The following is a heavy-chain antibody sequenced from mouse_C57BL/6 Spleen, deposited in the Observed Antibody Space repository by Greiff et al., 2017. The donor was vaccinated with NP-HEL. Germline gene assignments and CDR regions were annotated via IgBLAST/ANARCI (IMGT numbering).Heavy chain of an antibody. D-gene: IGHD2-9*01. CDR2: IRLKSDNYAT. V-gene: IGHV6-3*01. CDR1: GFTFSNYW. CDR3: TAYYGYDGAMDY. J-gene: IGHJ4*01. Sequence: EVQLVESGGGLVQPGGSMKLSCVASGFTFSNYWMNWVRQSPEKGLEWVAQIRLKSDNYATHYAESVKGRFTISRDDSKSSVYLQMNNLRAEDTGIYYCTAYYGYDGAMDYWGQGTSVTVSS.